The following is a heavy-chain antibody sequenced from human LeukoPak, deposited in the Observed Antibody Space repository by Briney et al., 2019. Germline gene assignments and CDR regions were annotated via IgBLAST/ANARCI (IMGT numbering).Heavy chain of an antibody. CDR3: ARPSSGAYHY. Sequence: GGSLRLSCAASGFIFSDYNMHWVRQAPGKGLEWVSYITHSGRTISYADSVKGRFTISRDNARNSLYLQMNSLRDDDTAVYFCARPSSGAYHYWGQGTLVTVSS. CDR1: GFIFSDYN. V-gene: IGHV3-48*02. D-gene: IGHD1-26*01. J-gene: IGHJ4*02. CDR2: ITHSGRTI.